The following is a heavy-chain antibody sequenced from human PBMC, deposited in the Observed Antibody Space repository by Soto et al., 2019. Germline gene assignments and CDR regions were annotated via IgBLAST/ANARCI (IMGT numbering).Heavy chain of an antibody. V-gene: IGHV1-24*01. Sequence: ASVKVSFKVSGYTLTELSMHWVRQAPGKGLEWMGGFDPEDGETIYAQKFQGRVTMTEDTSTDTAYMELSSLRSEDTAVYYCATGPLLRYFDWLSSYLDYWGQGTLVTVSS. J-gene: IGHJ4*02. CDR2: FDPEDGET. CDR1: GYTLTELS. CDR3: ATGPLLRYFDWLSSYLDY. D-gene: IGHD3-9*01.